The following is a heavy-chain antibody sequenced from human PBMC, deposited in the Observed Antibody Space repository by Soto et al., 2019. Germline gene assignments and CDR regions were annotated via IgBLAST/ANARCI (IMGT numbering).Heavy chain of an antibody. V-gene: IGHV4-4*02. CDR2: IYHSGST. D-gene: IGHD1-1*01. J-gene: IGHJ5*02. Sequence: SETLSLTCAVSSGSISSSNWWSWVRQPPGKGLEWIGEIYHSGSTYYNPSLKSRVTISVDKSKNQFSLKLSSVTAADTAVYYCARYRGHTNWFDPWGQGTLVTVSS. CDR3: ARYRGHTNWFDP. CDR1: SGSISSSNW.